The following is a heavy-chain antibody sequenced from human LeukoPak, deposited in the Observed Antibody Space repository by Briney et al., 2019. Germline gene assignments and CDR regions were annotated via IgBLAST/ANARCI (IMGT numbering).Heavy chain of an antibody. CDR1: GFTFSSYA. J-gene: IGHJ4*02. Sequence: PGGSLRLSCAASGFTFSSYAMSWVRQAPGKGLEWVSAISGSGGSTYYADSVKGRFTISRDNSKNTLYLQMNSLRAEDTAVYYCAKSMIIWFGEENFDYWGQGTLVTVSS. CDR3: AKSMIIWFGEENFDY. CDR2: ISGSGGST. V-gene: IGHV3-23*01. D-gene: IGHD3-10*01.